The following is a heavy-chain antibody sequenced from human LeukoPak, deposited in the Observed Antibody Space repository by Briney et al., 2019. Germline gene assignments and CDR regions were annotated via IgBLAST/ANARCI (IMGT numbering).Heavy chain of an antibody. D-gene: IGHD3-22*01. Sequence: GGSLRLSCAASGVTFSSYSMNWVRQAPGKGLEWVSYISGSGSTILYADSVKGRFTISRDNSKNTLYLQMNSLRAEDTAVYYCAKDHTMIVEGDWFDPWGQGTLVTVSS. CDR1: GVTFSSYS. J-gene: IGHJ5*02. CDR3: AKDHTMIVEGDWFDP. V-gene: IGHV3-48*01. CDR2: ISGSGSTI.